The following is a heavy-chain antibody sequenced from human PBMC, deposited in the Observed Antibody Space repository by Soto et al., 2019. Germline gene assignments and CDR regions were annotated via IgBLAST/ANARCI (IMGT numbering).Heavy chain of an antibody. CDR2: IYYSGST. CDR1: GGSISSGGYY. J-gene: IGHJ4*02. V-gene: IGHV4-31*03. CDR3: ARASGPGLLWFGEPIDY. Sequence: SETLSLTCTVSGGSISSGGYYWSWIRQHPGKGLEWIGYIYYSGSTYYNPSLKSRVTISVDTSKNQFSLKLSSVTAADTAVYYCARASGPGLLWFGEPIDYWGQGTLVTVSS. D-gene: IGHD3-10*01.